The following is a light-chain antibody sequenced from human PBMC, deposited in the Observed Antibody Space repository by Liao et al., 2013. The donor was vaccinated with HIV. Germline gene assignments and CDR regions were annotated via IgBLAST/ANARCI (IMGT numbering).Light chain of an antibody. J-gene: IGLJ2*01. CDR2: QDT. Sequence: SYELTQPPSVSVSPGQTASITCSGDKLGDKYACWYQQKPGQSPVLVIYQDTERPSGIPERFSGSNSGNTATLTINRVEAGDEADYYCQVWDSRSDHMVFGGGTKLTVL. CDR3: QVWDSRSDHMV. CDR1: KLGDKY. V-gene: IGLV3-1*01.